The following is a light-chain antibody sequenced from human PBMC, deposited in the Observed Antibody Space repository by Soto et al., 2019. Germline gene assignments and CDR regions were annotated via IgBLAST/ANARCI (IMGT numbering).Light chain of an antibody. CDR1: RSVSSSS. CDR2: DAS. Sequence: IVLTQSPGTLSLSPGERATLSCRASRSVSSSSLAWYQQKPGQAPRLLIYDASSRATGIPDRFSGSGSGTDFTLTISRLEPEDFAVYYCLQYDLSPGTFGQGTKVEL. V-gene: IGKV3-20*01. J-gene: IGKJ1*01. CDR3: LQYDLSPGT.